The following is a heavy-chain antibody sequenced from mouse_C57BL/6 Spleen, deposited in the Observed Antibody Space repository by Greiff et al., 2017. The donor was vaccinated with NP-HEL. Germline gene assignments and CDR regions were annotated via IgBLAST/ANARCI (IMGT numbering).Heavy chain of an antibody. CDR1: GYTFTSYG. V-gene: IGHV1-81*01. D-gene: IGHD2-4*01. CDR2: IYPRSGNT. Sequence: VQLQQSGAELARPGASVKLSCKASGYTFTSYGISWVKQRTGQGLEWIGEIYPRSGNTYYNEKFKGKATLTADKSSSTAYMELRSLTSEDSAVYFCARRLGYDYDWYFDVWGTGTTVTVSS. CDR3: ARRLGYDYDWYFDV. J-gene: IGHJ1*03.